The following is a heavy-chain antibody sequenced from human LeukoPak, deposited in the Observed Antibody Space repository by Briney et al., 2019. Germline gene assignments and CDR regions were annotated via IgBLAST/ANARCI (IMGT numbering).Heavy chain of an antibody. Sequence: GGALRLSCAASGFTVSSNYMCWVREAPGKGVEWGSVFYRGGSTYYADSVKGRVTISRDNSKNTLYLQMNSLRAEDTAVYYCARGTKYSSPDYWGQGTLVTVSS. CDR2: FYRGGST. J-gene: IGHJ4*02. V-gene: IGHV3-53*01. D-gene: IGHD6-6*01. CDR1: GFTVSSNY. CDR3: ARGTKYSSPDY.